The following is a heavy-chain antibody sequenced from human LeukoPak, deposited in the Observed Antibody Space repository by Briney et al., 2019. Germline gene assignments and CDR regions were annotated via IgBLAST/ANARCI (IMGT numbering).Heavy chain of an antibody. CDR2: IFYDGSNK. D-gene: IGHD3-22*01. CDR1: GFTFSSYG. V-gene: IGHV3-33*01. J-gene: IGHJ4*02. CDR3: ASGPDYYDSSGYIDY. Sequence: PGGSLRLSCAASGFTFSSYGMHWVRQAPGKGLEWVTTIFYDGSNKYYADSVKGRFSISRDNSKNTLYLQMNSLRAEDTAVYYCASGPDYYDSSGYIDYWGQGTLVTVSS.